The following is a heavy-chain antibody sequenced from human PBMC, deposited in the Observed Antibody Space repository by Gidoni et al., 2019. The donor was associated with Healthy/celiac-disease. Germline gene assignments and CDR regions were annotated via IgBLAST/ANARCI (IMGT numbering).Heavy chain of an antibody. J-gene: IGHJ6*02. Sequence: QVQLQESGPGLVKPSETLSLTCTVSGGSISSYYWSWIRQPAGKGLEWIGRIYTSGSTNYNPSLKSRVTMSVDTSKNQFSLKLSSVTAADTAVYYCARGPDIVVVTAITPYEMDVWGQGTTVTVSS. CDR3: ARGPDIVVVTAITPYEMDV. V-gene: IGHV4-4*07. CDR2: IYTSGST. CDR1: GGSISSYY. D-gene: IGHD2-21*02.